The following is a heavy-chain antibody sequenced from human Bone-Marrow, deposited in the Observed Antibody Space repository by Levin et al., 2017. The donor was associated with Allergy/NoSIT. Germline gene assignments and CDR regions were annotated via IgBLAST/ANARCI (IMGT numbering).Heavy chain of an antibody. D-gene: IGHD4-17*01. CDR1: GASISSSGYY. V-gene: IGHV4-39*02. Sequence: PSETLSLTCTVSGASISSSGYYWAWIRQSPGKGLECVGLIYYSGTTFYNPSLKSRVTISVDTSRTHFSLKLTSVTAADTAVYYCARSFDYGDYSGDAFDIWGQGTMVTVSS. CDR3: ARSFDYGDYSGDAFDI. CDR2: IYYSGTT. J-gene: IGHJ3*02.